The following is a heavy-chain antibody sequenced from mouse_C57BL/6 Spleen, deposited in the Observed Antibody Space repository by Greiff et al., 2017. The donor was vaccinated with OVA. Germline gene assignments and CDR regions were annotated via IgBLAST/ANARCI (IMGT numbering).Heavy chain of an antibody. Sequence: EVMLVESGGDLVKPGGSLKLSCAASGFTFSSYGMSWVRQTPDKRLEWVATISSGGSYTYYPDSVKVRFTISRDNAKNTLYLQMSSLKSEDTAMYYCARQPRSTNWDGGYFDVWGTGTTVTVSS. CDR3: ARQPRSTNWDGGYFDV. V-gene: IGHV5-6*02. J-gene: IGHJ1*03. CDR1: GFTFSSYG. D-gene: IGHD4-1*02. CDR2: ISSGGSYT.